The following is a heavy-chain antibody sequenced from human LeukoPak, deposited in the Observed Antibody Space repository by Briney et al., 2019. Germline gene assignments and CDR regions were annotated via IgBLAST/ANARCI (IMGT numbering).Heavy chain of an antibody. CDR3: AKEYDSCWTSFDY. CDR1: GFTFSGYG. J-gene: IGHJ4*02. V-gene: IGHV3-30*18. D-gene: IGHD6-19*01. CDR2: ISDIGSQK. Sequence: GGSLRLSCPASGFTFSGYGMHWVRQAPGKGLEWLAVISDIGSQKSYADPVKGRFTISRDNSKNTLFLQMNSLRPEDTAVYYCAKEYDSCWTSFDYWGRGTVVTVSS.